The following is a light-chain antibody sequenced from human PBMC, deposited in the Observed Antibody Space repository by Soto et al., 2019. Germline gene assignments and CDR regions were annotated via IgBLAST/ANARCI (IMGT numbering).Light chain of an antibody. Sequence: IQLTQSQYSLCASVGERVALTWRASQGISSYLGWYQQKPGKAPNLLIYDASTLHSGVPSRFSGSGSGTDFTLTISSLQPEDFATYYCQQLSSYPLTFGGGTKVDIK. CDR2: DAS. CDR3: QQLSSYPLT. CDR1: QGISSY. V-gene: IGKV1-9*01. J-gene: IGKJ4*01.